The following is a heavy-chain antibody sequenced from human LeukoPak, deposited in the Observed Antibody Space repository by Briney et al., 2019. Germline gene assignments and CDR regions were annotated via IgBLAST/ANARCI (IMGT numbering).Heavy chain of an antibody. Sequence: GASVKVSCKASGYTFTSYGISWVRQAPGQGLEWMGWISAYNGNTNYAQKLQGRVTMTTDTSTSTAYMELRRLRSDDTAVYYCAREALLLSGYAFDYWGQGTLVTVSS. D-gene: IGHD3-22*01. CDR3: AREALLLSGYAFDY. CDR2: ISAYNGNT. CDR1: GYTFTSYG. J-gene: IGHJ4*02. V-gene: IGHV1-18*01.